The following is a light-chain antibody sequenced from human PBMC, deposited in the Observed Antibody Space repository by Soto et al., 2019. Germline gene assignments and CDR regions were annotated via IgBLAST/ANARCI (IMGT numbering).Light chain of an antibody. J-gene: IGKJ1*01. CDR1: QGISSY. V-gene: IGKV1-9*01. CDR2: AAS. Sequence: DIQLTQSPSFLSASVGDRVTITCRASQGISSYLAWYQQKPGKAPKLLIHAASTLQSGVPSRFSGSGSGTEFSLTISSLQPEDLATYYCQQLNNYPRTFGQGTKVEIK. CDR3: QQLNNYPRT.